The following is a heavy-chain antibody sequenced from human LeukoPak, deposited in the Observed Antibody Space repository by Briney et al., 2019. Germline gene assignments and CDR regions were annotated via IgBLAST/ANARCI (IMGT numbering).Heavy chain of an antibody. V-gene: IGHV4-61*08. CDR1: GGSLSSGDYY. J-gene: IGHJ6*02. CDR2: IHYSGRT. D-gene: IGHD5-12*01. Sequence: SQTLSLTCTVSGGSLSSGDYYWSWVRQPPGKGLEWIGYIHYSGRTNYNPSLKSRVTISVDTSKNQFSLKLSSVTAADTAVYYCATEVAPSDHYYYYCMDVWGQGTTVTVSS. CDR3: ATEVAPSDHYYYYCMDV.